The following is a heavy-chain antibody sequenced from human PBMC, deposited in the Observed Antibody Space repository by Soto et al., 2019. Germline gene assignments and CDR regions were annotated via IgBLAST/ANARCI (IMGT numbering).Heavy chain of an antibody. CDR1: GFTFSSYE. J-gene: IGHJ6*02. V-gene: IGHV3-48*03. Sequence: GGSLRLSCAGSGFTFSSYEMNWVRQAPGKGLEWVSYISSSGSTIYYADSVKGRFTISRDNAKNSLYLQMKSLRAEDTAVYYCARDGGASGYAEFYYYYGMDVRGQGTTVTVSS. D-gene: IGHD5-12*01. CDR3: ARDGGASGYAEFYYYYGMDV. CDR2: ISSSGSTI.